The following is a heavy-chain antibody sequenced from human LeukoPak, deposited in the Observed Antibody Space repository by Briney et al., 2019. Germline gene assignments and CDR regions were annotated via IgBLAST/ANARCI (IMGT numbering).Heavy chain of an antibody. Sequence: GGSLRLSCVASGFTFSDYYMSWSSQAPGKGLEWISYISGSDNSMYYVDSVKGRFTISRDNAKNSLYLQMNSLRAEDTAVYYCAGTLWPYDAFDIWGQGTMVTVSS. V-gene: IGHV3-11*04. CDR3: AGTLWPYDAFDI. CDR1: GFTFSDYY. J-gene: IGHJ3*02. D-gene: IGHD2-21*01. CDR2: ISGSDNSM.